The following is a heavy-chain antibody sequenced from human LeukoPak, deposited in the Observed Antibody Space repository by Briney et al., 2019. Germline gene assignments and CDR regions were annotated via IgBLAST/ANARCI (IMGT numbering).Heavy chain of an antibody. J-gene: IGHJ6*04. V-gene: IGHV1-18*01. CDR1: GYTFTSYG. D-gene: IGHD6-13*01. CDR2: ISAYNGNT. CDR3: ARNRWGQQLVGWDRYDYYGMDV. Sequence: GASVKVSCKASGYTFTSYGISWVRQAPGQGLEWMGWISAYNGNTNYAQKLQGRVTMTTDTSTSTAYMELRSLRSDDTAVYYCARNRWGQQLVGWDRYDYYGMDVWGKGTTVTVSS.